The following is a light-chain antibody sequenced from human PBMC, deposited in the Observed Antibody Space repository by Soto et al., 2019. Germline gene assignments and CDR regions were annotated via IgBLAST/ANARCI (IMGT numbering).Light chain of an antibody. Sequence: QSVLTQPASVSGSPGQSITISCTGTSSDVGGSNYVSWYQQHPGKAPKLIIFDVSHRPSGFSNRFPGSKSGNTAALTISGLQAEDEADYYCRSYTRSSTDVFGTGTKLTVL. J-gene: IGLJ1*01. CDR2: DVS. V-gene: IGLV2-14*03. CDR1: SSDVGGSNY. CDR3: RSYTRSSTDV.